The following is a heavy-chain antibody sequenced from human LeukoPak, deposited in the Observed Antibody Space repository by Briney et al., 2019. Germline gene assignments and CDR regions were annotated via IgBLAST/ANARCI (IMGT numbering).Heavy chain of an antibody. Sequence: SATLSLTCTVSGGSISSYHWIWIRQPPGKGLEWIGYIHYSGSTNYNPSLKSRVTTSVDTSKKQFSLKMRSVTAADTAVYYCARSVSWGLLVRDDAFDMWGQGTMVTVSS. CDR2: IHYSGST. CDR3: ARSVSWGLLVRDDAFDM. CDR1: GGSISSYH. D-gene: IGHD2-21*01. V-gene: IGHV4-59*08. J-gene: IGHJ3*02.